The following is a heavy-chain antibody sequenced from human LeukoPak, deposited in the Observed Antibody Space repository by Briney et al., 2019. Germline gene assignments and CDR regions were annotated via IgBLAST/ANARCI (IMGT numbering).Heavy chain of an antibody. CDR2: IYYSGST. CDR1: GGSIRSTNYY. V-gene: IGHV4-39*07. Sequence: SETLSLTCTVSGGSIRSTNYYWGWIRQPPGKGLEWMGSIYYSGSTQYNPSLKSRLTISVDTSKNQFSLKLSSVTAADTAIYFCARDQGHYDVDHWGQGTLVTVSS. CDR3: ARDQGHYDVDH. D-gene: IGHD3-16*01. J-gene: IGHJ4*02.